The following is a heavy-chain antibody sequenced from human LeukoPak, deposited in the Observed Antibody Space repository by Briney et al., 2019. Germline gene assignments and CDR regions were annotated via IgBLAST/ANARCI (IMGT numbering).Heavy chain of an antibody. CDR2: IKEDGGEM. CDR1: GIRFNDYW. V-gene: IGHV3-7*01. D-gene: IGHD1-14*01. Sequence: GGSLRLSCTVSGIRFNDYWMSWVRQAPGKGLEWVANIKEDGGEMYYVDSVKGRFIISRDDAKNSVYLQMNILRVEDTAVYYCASGMIEFDYWGQGTLVTVSS. CDR3: ASGMIEFDY. J-gene: IGHJ4*02.